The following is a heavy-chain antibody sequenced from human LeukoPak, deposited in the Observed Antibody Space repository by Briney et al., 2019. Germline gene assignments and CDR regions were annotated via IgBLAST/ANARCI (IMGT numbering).Heavy chain of an antibody. D-gene: IGHD6-6*01. CDR3: AREGVTLAARPWYYYYMDV. CDR1: GFTFSSYS. Sequence: PGGSLRLSCAASGFTFSSYSMNWVRQAPGKGLEWVSSISSSSSYIYYADSVKGRFTISRDNAKNSLYLQMNSLRAEDTAVYYCAREGVTLAARPWYYYYMDVWGKGTTVTVSS. CDR2: ISSSSSYI. V-gene: IGHV3-21*01. J-gene: IGHJ6*03.